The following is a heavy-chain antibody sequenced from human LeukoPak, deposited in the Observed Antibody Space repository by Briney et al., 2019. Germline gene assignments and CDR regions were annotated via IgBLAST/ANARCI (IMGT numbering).Heavy chain of an antibody. Sequence: GGSLRLSCAASGFTFSDYYMSWIRQAPGKGLEWVSYISSSGSTIYYADSVKGRFTISRYNAKNSLYLQMNSLRAEDTAVYYCARIWGVVVPAAMDYWGQGTLVTVSS. J-gene: IGHJ4*02. V-gene: IGHV3-11*04. CDR2: ISSSGSTI. D-gene: IGHD2-2*01. CDR3: ARIWGVVVPAAMDY. CDR1: GFTFSDYY.